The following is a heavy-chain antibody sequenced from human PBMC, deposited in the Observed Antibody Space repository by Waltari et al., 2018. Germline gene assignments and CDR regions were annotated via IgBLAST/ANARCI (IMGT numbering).Heavy chain of an antibody. CDR1: GFTFSCCA. CDR3: AKLAGISAWFFDY. Sequence: EVQVLESGGGLVQPGGSLRLSCAASGFTFSCCAMSWVRQAPGKGLEWVSTMNNAGDDTYYADSVRGRFTISRDNSKNTLYLQVNSLRAEDTAIYYCAKLAGISAWFFDYWGQGTLVTVSS. J-gene: IGHJ4*02. D-gene: IGHD1-1*01. CDR2: MNNAGDDT. V-gene: IGHV3-23*01.